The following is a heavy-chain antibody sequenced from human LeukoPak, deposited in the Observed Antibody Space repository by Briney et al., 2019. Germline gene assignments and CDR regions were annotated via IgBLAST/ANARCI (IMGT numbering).Heavy chain of an antibody. CDR2: IYHSGST. V-gene: IGHV4-38-2*02. CDR1: GYSISSGYY. J-gene: IGHJ5*02. CDR3: ARDLLPKQWLPQYNWFDP. Sequence: SETLSLTCTVSGYSISSGYYWGWIRQPPGKGLEWIGSIYHSGSTYHNPSLKSRVTISVDTSKNQFSLKLSSVTAADTAVYYCARDLLPKQWLPQYNWFDPWGQGTLVTVSS. D-gene: IGHD6-19*01.